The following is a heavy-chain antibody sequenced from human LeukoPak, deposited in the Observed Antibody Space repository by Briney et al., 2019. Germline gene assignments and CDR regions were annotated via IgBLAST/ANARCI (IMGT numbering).Heavy chain of an antibody. CDR2: IYYSGST. V-gene: IGHV4-59*01. CDR1: GGSLSSYY. Sequence: SETLSLTRTVSGGSLSSYYWSWIRQPPGKGLEWIGYIYYSGSTNYNPSLKSRVTISVDTSKNQFSLKLSSVTAADTAVYYCARDSPPDILTGTYYGMDVWGKGTTVTVSS. D-gene: IGHD3-9*01. CDR3: ARDSPPDILTGTYYGMDV. J-gene: IGHJ6*04.